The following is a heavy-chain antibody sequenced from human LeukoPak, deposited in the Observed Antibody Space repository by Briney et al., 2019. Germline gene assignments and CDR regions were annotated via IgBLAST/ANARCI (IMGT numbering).Heavy chain of an antibody. J-gene: IGHJ2*01. D-gene: IGHD3-10*01. CDR1: GFTFDDYT. Sequence: TGGSLRLSCAASGFTFDDYTMHWVRHAPGKGLEWVSLISFDGLSTFYADSVKGRFTISRDNSKNSLFLQMNSLRTEDTAFYYCAKDGTGSDWFFDLWGRSTLVTVSS. CDR3: AKDGTGSDWFFDL. V-gene: IGHV3-43*01. CDR2: ISFDGLST.